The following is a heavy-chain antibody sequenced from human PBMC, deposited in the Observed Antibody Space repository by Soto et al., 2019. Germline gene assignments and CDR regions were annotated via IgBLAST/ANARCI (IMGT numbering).Heavy chain of an antibody. D-gene: IGHD3-22*01. V-gene: IGHV3-23*01. CDR1: GFTFSSYA. Sequence: GGSLRLSCAASGFTFSSYAMSWVRQAPGKGLEWVSAISGSGGSTYYADSVKGRFTISRDNSKNTLYLQMNSLRAEDTAVYYCAKVTPSDYYDSSGYFILPRSYGMDVWGQGTTVTVSS. CDR3: AKVTPSDYYDSSGYFILPRSYGMDV. CDR2: ISGSGGST. J-gene: IGHJ6*02.